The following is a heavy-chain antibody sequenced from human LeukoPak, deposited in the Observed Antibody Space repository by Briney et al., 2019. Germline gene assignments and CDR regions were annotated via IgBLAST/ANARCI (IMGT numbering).Heavy chain of an antibody. J-gene: IGHJ4*02. CDR3: ARDPGDYYDSSGYHPSFDY. V-gene: IGHV6-1*01. D-gene: IGHD3-22*01. CDR2: TYYRSKWYN. Sequence: SQTLSLTCAISGDSVSSNSAAWNWIRQSPSRGLEWLGRTYYRSKWYNDYAVSVKSRITINPDTSKNQFSLQLNSVTPEDTAVYYCARDPGDYYDSSGYHPSFDYWGQGTLVTVSS. CDR1: GDSVSSNSAA.